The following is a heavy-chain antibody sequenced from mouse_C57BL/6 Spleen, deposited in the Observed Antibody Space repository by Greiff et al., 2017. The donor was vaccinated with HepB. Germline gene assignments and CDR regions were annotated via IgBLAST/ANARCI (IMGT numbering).Heavy chain of an antibody. CDR3: ARGGMAYDGYYWFAY. Sequence: EVQLVESGPGLVKPSQSLSLTCSVTGYSITSGYYWNWIRQFPGNKLEWMGYISYDGSNNYNPSLKNRISITRDTSKNQFFLKLNSVTTEDTATYYCARGGMAYDGYYWFAYWGQGTLVTVSA. CDR1: GYSITSGYY. V-gene: IGHV3-6*01. D-gene: IGHD2-3*01. CDR2: ISYDGSN. J-gene: IGHJ3*01.